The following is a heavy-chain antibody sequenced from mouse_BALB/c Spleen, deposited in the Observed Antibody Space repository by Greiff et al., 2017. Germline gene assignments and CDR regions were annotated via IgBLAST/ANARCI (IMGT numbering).Heavy chain of an antibody. V-gene: IGHV5-6-3*01. CDR1: GFTFSSYG. Sequence: EVQLVESGGGLVQPGGSLKLSCAASGFTFSSYGMSWVRQTPDKRLELVATINSNGGSTYYPDSVKGRFTISRDNAKNTLYLQMSSLKSEDTAMYYCARGWDHFDYWGQGTTLTVSS. D-gene: IGHD4-1*01. J-gene: IGHJ2*01. CDR2: INSNGGST. CDR3: ARGWDHFDY.